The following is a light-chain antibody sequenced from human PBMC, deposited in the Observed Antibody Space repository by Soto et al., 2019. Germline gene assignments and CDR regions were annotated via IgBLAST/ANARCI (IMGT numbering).Light chain of an antibody. J-gene: IGKJ1*01. CDR1: QSVSSY. Sequence: EIVLTQSPATLSLSPGERATLSCRASQSVSSYLVWYQQKPGQAPRLLIYDASNRATGIPARFSGSGSGTDFTLTISSLEPEDFAVHYCQQRSNWPPTWTFGQGTKVDIK. CDR3: QQRSNWPPTWT. V-gene: IGKV3-11*01. CDR2: DAS.